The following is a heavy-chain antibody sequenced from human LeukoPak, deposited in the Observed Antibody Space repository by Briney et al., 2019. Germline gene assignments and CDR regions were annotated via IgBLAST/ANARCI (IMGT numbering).Heavy chain of an antibody. J-gene: IGHJ4*02. CDR1: GFTFSNAW. CDR3: TTEYYYDSSY. D-gene: IGHD3-22*01. Sequence: GGSLRLSCAASGFTFSNAWMSWVRQAPGKGLEWVGRLKSKTDGGTTDYAAPVKGRFTISRDDSKNTLYLQMNSLKTEDTAVYYCTTEYYYDSSYWGQGTLVTVSS. CDR2: LKSKTDGGTT. V-gene: IGHV3-15*01.